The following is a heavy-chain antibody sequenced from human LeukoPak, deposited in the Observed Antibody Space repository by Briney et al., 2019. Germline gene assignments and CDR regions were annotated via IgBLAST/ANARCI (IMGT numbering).Heavy chain of an antibody. D-gene: IGHD2/OR15-2a*01. V-gene: IGHV1-69*06. Sequence: SVKVSCKASGYTFTSYGISWVRQAPGQGLEWMGGIIPIFGTANYAQKFQGRVTITADKSTSTAYMELSSLRSEDTAVYYCARDRGFYGDYYYYYMDVWGKGTTVTVSS. CDR2: IIPIFGTA. CDR3: ARDRGFYGDYYYYYMDV. J-gene: IGHJ6*03. CDR1: GYTFTSYG.